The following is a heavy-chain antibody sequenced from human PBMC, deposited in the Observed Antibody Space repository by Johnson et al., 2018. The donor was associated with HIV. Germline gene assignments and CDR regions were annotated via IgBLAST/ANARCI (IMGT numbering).Heavy chain of an antibody. CDR3: ARGGLEMATITDAFDI. CDR2: ISSNGGST. CDR1: GFSFSDYY. J-gene: IGHJ3*02. Sequence: VQLVESGGGLVKPGGSLRLSCAASGFSFSDYYMTWIHQATGKGLEYISTISSNGGSTYYANSVKGRFTISRDNSKNTLYLQMGSLRAEDMAVYYCARGGLEMATITDAFDIWGQGTMVTVSS. V-gene: IGHV3-64*01. D-gene: IGHD5-24*01.